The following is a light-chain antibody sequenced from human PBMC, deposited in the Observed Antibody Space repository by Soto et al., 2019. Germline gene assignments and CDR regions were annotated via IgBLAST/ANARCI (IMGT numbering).Light chain of an antibody. CDR2: AAS. V-gene: IGKV3D-15*01. CDR1: QTVGSN. Sequence: EIVLTQSPDTLSVSPGERATISCRARQTVGSNLAWYQQKPGQAPRLLIYAASSMASDTLARFSGSGSVTEFALTISSLQSEDFAVYYCQQYNNWPITFGQGTRLEIK. J-gene: IGKJ5*01. CDR3: QQYNNWPIT.